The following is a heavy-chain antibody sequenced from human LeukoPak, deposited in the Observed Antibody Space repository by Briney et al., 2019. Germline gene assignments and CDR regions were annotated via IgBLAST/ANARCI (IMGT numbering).Heavy chain of an antibody. Sequence: SVKVSCKASGGTFISYAISWVRQAPGQGLEWMGGIIPIFGTANYAQKFQGRVTITADESTSTAYMELSSLRSEDTAVYYCARGSHVLRFLEWLPQYYYMDVWGKGTTVTVSS. J-gene: IGHJ6*03. CDR2: IIPIFGTA. CDR3: ARGSHVLRFLEWLPQYYYMDV. D-gene: IGHD3-3*01. V-gene: IGHV1-69*13. CDR1: GGTFISYA.